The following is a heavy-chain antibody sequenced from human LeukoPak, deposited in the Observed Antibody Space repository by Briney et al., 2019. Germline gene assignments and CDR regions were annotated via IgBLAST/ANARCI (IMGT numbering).Heavy chain of an antibody. D-gene: IGHD2-2*01. J-gene: IGHJ4*02. Sequence: PSETLSLTCAVYGGSFSGYYWSWIRQPPGKGLEWIGEINHSGSTNYNPSLKSRVTISVDTSKNQFSLKLSSVTAADTAVYYCARVVAMPFNYFESWGQGTLVAVSS. V-gene: IGHV4-34*01. CDR3: ARVVAMPFNYFES. CDR2: INHSGST. CDR1: GGSFSGYY.